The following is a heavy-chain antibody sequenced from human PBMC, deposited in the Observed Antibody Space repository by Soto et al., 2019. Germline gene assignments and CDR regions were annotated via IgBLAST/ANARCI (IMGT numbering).Heavy chain of an antibody. CDR2: ISGSGGST. Sequence: EVQLLESGGGLVQPGGSLRLSCAASGFTFSSYAMSWVRQAPGKGLEWVSAISGSGGSTYYADSVKGRFTISRDNSKNTLYLQMNSLRAEDTAVYYCATGYSSGWYPGLEYFQHWGQGTLVTVSS. CDR1: GFTFSSYA. J-gene: IGHJ1*01. V-gene: IGHV3-23*01. D-gene: IGHD6-19*01. CDR3: ATGYSSGWYPGLEYFQH.